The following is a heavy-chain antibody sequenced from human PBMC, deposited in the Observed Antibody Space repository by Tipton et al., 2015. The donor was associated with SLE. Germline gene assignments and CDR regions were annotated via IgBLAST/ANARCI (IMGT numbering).Heavy chain of an antibody. CDR2: IYYSGST. CDR1: GYSISSGYY. D-gene: IGHD6-25*01. Sequence: TLSLTCAVSGYSISSGYYWGWIRQPPGKGLEWIGYIYYSGSTNYNPSLKSRVTISVDTSKNQFSLKLSSVTAADTAVYYCARDLSSGAFDIWGQGTMVTVSS. CDR3: ARDLSSGAFDI. J-gene: IGHJ3*02. V-gene: IGHV4-38-2*02.